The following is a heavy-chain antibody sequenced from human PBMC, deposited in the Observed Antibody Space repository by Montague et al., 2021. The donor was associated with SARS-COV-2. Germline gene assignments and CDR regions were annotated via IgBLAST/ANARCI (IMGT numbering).Heavy chain of an antibody. V-gene: IGHV4-39*01. Sequence: SETLSLTCTVSGGSISNSGYYWGWIRQPPGKGLEWIGSIYYSGSTYYNPSLKSRVTISVDTSKNQFSLKLSSVTAADTAVYYCARFPTSYYYDSKAAPATPDAFDIWGQGTRVIVSS. J-gene: IGHJ3*02. CDR3: ARFPTSYYYDSKAAPATPDAFDI. CDR1: GGSISNSGYY. D-gene: IGHD3-22*01. CDR2: IYYSGST.